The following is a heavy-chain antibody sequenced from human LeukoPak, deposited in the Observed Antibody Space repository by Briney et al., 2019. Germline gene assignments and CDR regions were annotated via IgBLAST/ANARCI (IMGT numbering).Heavy chain of an antibody. V-gene: IGHV3-53*01. D-gene: IGHD6-19*01. CDR2: IYSGGST. Sequence: PGGSLRLSCAASGFTVSSNYMSWVRQAPGPGLGGVSVIYSGGSTYYADSVKGRFTISRDNSKNTLYLQMNSLRAEDTAVYYCASIAVAGRNAFDIWGQGTMVTVSS. CDR1: GFTVSSNY. J-gene: IGHJ3*02. CDR3: ASIAVAGRNAFDI.